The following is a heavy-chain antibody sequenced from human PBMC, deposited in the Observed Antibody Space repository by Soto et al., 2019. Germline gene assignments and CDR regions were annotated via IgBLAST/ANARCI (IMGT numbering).Heavy chain of an antibody. CDR1: GGTFNNYA. Sequence: QVQLVQSGAEVKKPGSSVKVSCKASGGTFNNYAISWVRQAPGQGLEWMGGIIPIFGTANYAQNFQGRVTITADXXTXTAXMELSSLRSEDTAVYYCARGDAYCGGDCYSCDFDYWGQGTLVTVSS. CDR3: ARGDAYCGGDCYSCDFDY. V-gene: IGHV1-69*12. J-gene: IGHJ4*02. CDR2: IIPIFGTA. D-gene: IGHD2-21*02.